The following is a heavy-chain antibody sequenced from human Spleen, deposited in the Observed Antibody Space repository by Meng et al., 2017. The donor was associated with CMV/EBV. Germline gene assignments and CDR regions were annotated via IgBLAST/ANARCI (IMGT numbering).Heavy chain of an antibody. CDR3: ARSLGGNYDSSGYYYALAY. CDR2: IYTSGST. J-gene: IGHJ4*02. D-gene: IGHD3-22*01. CDR1: WCANSSCY. Sequence: QRQCAGPVLRNHSETLALTCVVAWCANSSCYWSWIRQPAGKGLEWIGRIYTSGSTNYNPSLKSRVTMSVDTSKNQFSLKLSSVTAADTAVYYCARSLGGNYDSSGYYYALAYWGQGTLVTVSS. V-gene: IGHV4-4*07.